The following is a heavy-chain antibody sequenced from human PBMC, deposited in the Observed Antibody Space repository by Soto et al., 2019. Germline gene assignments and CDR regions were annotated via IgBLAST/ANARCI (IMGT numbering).Heavy chain of an antibody. CDR2: ILYDGTIE. J-gene: IGHJ5*02. D-gene: IGHD6-6*01. CDR3: AREASVAALNWFDP. CDR1: GFTFSQYA. V-gene: IGHV3-30-3*01. Sequence: LRLSCAASGFTFSQYALNWVRQAPGKGLEWVAVILYDGTIEHYADSVKGRFTVSRDNSKNTVYLQMDSLTPEDTGVYYCAREASVAALNWFDPWGQGTLVTVSS.